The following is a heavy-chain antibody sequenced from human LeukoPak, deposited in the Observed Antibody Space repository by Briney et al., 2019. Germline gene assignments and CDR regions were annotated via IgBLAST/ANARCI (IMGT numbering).Heavy chain of an antibody. D-gene: IGHD2-2*01. CDR2: INHSGST. CDR3: ASVSCSGTSCWEPADY. CDR1: GGSFSGYY. V-gene: IGHV4-34*01. J-gene: IGHJ4*02. Sequence: SETLSLTCAVYGGSFSGYYWSWIRQPPGKGLEWIGEINHSGSTNYNPSLKSRVTISVDTSKNQFSLKLSSVTAADTAVYYCASVSCSGTSCWEPADYWGQGTLVTVSS.